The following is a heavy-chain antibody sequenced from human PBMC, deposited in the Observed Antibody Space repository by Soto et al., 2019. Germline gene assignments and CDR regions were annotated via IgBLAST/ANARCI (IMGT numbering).Heavy chain of an antibody. CDR2: ISSSSSYI. CDR1: GFTFSSYS. V-gene: IGHV3-21*01. D-gene: IGHD2-15*01. CDR3: ARDLMEDIVVVVAATPNAFDI. J-gene: IGHJ3*02. Sequence: EVQLVESGGGLVQPGGSLRLSCAASGFTFSSYSMNWVRQAPGKGLEWVSSISSSSSYIYYADSVKGRFTISRDNAKNSLYLQMNSLRAEDTAVYYCARDLMEDIVVVVAATPNAFDIWGQGTMVTVSS.